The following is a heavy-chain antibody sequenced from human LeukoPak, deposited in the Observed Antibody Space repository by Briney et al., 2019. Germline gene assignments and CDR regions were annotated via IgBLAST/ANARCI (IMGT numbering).Heavy chain of an antibody. CDR2: IYTSGST. D-gene: IGHD1-26*01. CDR1: GGSTSTYY. V-gene: IGHV4-4*07. J-gene: IGHJ4*02. Sequence: PSETLSLTCTVSGGSTSTYYWSWIRQPAGKGLEWIGRIYTSGSTNYNPSLKSRVTMTVDTSKNQFSLKLSSVTAADTAVYYCARDHVGASPPSFDYWGQGTLVTVSS. CDR3: ARDHVGASPPSFDY.